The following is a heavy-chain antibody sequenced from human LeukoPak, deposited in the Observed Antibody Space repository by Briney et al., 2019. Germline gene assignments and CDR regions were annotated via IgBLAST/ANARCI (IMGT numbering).Heavy chain of an antibody. D-gene: IGHD6-13*01. J-gene: IGHJ4*02. CDR2: IYYSGST. V-gene: IGHV4-59*02. CDR3: ARDSLVGVDY. CDR1: GSSVSSYY. Sequence: PSETLSLTCTVSGSSVSSYYWSWIRQPPGKGLEWIGYIYYSGSTNYNPSLKSRVTISVDTSKNQFPLKLSSVTAADTAVYYCARDSLVGVDYWGQGTLVTVSS.